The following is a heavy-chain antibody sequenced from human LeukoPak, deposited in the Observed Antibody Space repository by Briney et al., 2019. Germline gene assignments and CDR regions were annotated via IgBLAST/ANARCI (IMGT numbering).Heavy chain of an antibody. D-gene: IGHD3-16*01. CDR3: ARAVAAPGGVYFDS. CDR1: GFTVSSNS. V-gene: IGHV3-66*01. J-gene: IGHJ4*02. Sequence: GGSLRLSCAASGFTVSSNSMSWVRQAPGKGLVCVSVIYTGGTTYYSDAVKDRFTISRDNSKNTLYLQMNSLRAEDTAVYYCARAVAAPGGVYFDSWGQGKLVTVSS. CDR2: IYTGGTT.